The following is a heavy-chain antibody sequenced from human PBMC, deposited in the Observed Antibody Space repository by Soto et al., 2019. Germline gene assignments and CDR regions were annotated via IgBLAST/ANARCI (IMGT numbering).Heavy chain of an antibody. J-gene: IGHJ4*02. CDR1: GYTLNTYY. CDR2: IHPSGGGS. CDR3: ARGGHIAVVTASFDY. Sequence: QVQLVQSGAEVKKPGASVKVSCKPSGYTLNTYYLHWVRQAPGQGLEWMGIIHPSGGGSTYAQKFLGRVPMTRDTCTSTGFMELSSLTSADTAVYYCARGGHIAVVTASFDYWGQGTLVTVSS. V-gene: IGHV1-46*02. D-gene: IGHD2-21*02.